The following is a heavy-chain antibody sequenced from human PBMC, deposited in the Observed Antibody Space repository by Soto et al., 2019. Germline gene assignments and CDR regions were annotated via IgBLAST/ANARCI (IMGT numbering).Heavy chain of an antibody. J-gene: IGHJ4*02. CDR3: ATDPQVGFCGVNSCSTGDF. V-gene: IGHV1-69-2*01. CDR2: VDPEDGET. D-gene: IGHD2-21*01. CDR1: GYTFTDFY. Sequence: EVQLLQSGPEVKKPGTTVKLSCRVSGYTFTDFYIHWVRQAPGKGLVWMGLVDPEDGETRYAAQFQGRVTIPADTSIDTVYMELSSLRSGDTAVYYCATDPQVGFCGVNSCSTGDFWGQGTLVTVSS.